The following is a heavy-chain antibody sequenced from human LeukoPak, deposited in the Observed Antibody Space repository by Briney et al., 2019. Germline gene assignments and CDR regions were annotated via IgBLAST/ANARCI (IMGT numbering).Heavy chain of an antibody. D-gene: IGHD5-12*01. V-gene: IGHV6-1*01. CDR3: ARAPRVGGYRYCYYYMDV. CDR2: TYYRSKWYN. Sequence: SQTLSLTCAISGDSVSSNSAAWNWIRQSPSRGLEWLGRTYYRSKWYNDYAVSVKSRITINPDTSKNQFSLQLNSVTPEDTAVYYCARAPRVGGYRYCYYYMDVWGKGTTVTVSS. J-gene: IGHJ6*03. CDR1: GDSVSSNSAA.